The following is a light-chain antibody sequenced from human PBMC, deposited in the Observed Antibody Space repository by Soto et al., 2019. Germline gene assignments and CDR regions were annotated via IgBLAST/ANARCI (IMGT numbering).Light chain of an antibody. CDR3: RSYTSRSTYV. Sequence: QSALTQPASVSGSPGQSITISCTGATRDVGNYNYVSWYQHHPGKAPKLMIYEVTNRPSGVSNRFSGSKSGNTASLTISGLQAEDEADYYCRSYTSRSTYVFGTGTKLTVL. CDR2: EVT. J-gene: IGLJ1*01. CDR1: TRDVGNYNY. V-gene: IGLV2-14*01.